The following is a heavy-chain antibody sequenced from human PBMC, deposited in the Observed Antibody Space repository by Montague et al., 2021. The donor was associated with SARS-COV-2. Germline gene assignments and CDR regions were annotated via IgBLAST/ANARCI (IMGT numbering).Heavy chain of an antibody. CDR3: AHRRPLYYYASSLSTFDY. V-gene: IGHV2-5*02. CDR1: GFSLSTSGVG. J-gene: IGHJ4*02. D-gene: IGHD3-22*01. CDR2: IYWDDDK. Sequence: PALVKPTQTLTLTCTFSGFSLSTSGVGVGWIRQPPGKALEWLALIYWDDDKRYSPSLKSRLTITKDTSKNQVVLTMTNMDPVDTATYYCAHRRPLYYYASSLSTFDYWGQGTLVTVSS.